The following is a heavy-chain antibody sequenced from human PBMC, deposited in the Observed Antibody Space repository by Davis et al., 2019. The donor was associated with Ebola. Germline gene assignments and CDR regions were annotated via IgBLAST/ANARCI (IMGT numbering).Heavy chain of an antibody. Sequence: MPSETLSLTCTVSGGSITSGGYYWSRIRQHPGKGLEWIGYIYYSGSTYYNPSLKSRVTISVDTSKNQFSLKLSSVTAADTAVYYCARSGSYYAFDYWGQGTLVTVSS. D-gene: IGHD1-26*01. J-gene: IGHJ4*02. CDR2: IYYSGST. V-gene: IGHV4-31*03. CDR1: GGSITSGGYY. CDR3: ARSGSYYAFDY.